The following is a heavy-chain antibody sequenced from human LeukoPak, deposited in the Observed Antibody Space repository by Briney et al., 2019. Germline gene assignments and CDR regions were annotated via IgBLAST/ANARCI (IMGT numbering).Heavy chain of an antibody. V-gene: IGHV3-23*01. CDR1: GFTFSSYA. CDR3: ASSGGDYDALVY. J-gene: IGHJ4*02. CDR2: ISGSGGST. D-gene: IGHD4-17*01. Sequence: GGSLRLSCAASGFTFSSYAMSWVRQTPGKGLEWVSAISGSGGSTYYADSVKGRFTISRDNSKNTLYLQMNSLRAEDTAVYYCASSGGDYDALVYWGQGTLDSVSS.